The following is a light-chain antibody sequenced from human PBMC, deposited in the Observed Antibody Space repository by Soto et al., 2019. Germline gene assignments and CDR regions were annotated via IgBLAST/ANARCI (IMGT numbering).Light chain of an antibody. Sequence: DIVMTQSPATLSVSPGERATLSCRASQSVRSKLAWYQQKPGQAPRLLIYGASTMATGIPARFSGSGSGTEFTLTITSLQSEYFAVYYCQQYNDWWTFGQGTKVEIK. V-gene: IGKV3-15*01. CDR2: GAS. CDR3: QQYNDWWT. J-gene: IGKJ1*01. CDR1: QSVRSK.